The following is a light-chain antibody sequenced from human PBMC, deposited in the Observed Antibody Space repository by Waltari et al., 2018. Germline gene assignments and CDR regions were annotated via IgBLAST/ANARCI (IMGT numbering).Light chain of an antibody. Sequence: QSALTQPPSVSKSLGQSVTISCTGTSSDMGGYDGVSWYQQHSGPAPRLLIYAVNKRPSGVSDRFSASKSGNTASLTISGLQAEDESNYYCCSYRSKSTLVFGGGTRLTVL. CDR1: SSDMGGYDG. CDR2: AVN. J-gene: IGLJ2*01. V-gene: IGLV2-18*02. CDR3: CSYRSKSTLV.